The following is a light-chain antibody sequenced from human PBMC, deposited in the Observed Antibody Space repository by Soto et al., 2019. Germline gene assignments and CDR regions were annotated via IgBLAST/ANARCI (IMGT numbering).Light chain of an antibody. CDR3: GSYTSSSTLGV. V-gene: IGLV2-14*01. CDR2: EVS. CDR1: SSDVGGYNY. J-gene: IGLJ1*01. Sequence: QSALTQPASVSGSPGQSITTSCTGTSSDVGGYNYVSWYQQHPGKAPKLMIYEVSNRPSGVSNRFSGSKSGNTASLTISGLQAEDEADYYCGSYTSSSTLGVFGTGTKVTVL.